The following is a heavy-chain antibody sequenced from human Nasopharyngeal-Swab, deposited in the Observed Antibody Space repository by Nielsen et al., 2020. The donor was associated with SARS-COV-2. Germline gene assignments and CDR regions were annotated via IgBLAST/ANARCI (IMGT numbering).Heavy chain of an antibody. CDR1: GFIFSSYA. CDR2: ISDDGSTD. V-gene: IGHV3-30*04. Sequence: GESLKISCAASGFIFSSYAMHWVRQAPGKGLEWAAIISDDGSTDFYADSVKGRFTISRDNSNNTLYLQMNNLRAEDTAVYYCARETSVGYNYFGDYWGQGTLVTVSS. J-gene: IGHJ4*02. D-gene: IGHD5-24*01. CDR3: ARETSVGYNYFGDY.